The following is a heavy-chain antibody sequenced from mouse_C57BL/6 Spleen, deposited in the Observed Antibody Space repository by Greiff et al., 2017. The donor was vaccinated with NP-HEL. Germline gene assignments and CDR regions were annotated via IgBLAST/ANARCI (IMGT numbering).Heavy chain of an antibody. CDR3: ARKEGSSGY. CDR1: GYTFTSYW. V-gene: IGHV1-50*01. Sequence: QVQLQQPGAELVKPGASVKLSCKASGYTFTSYWMQWVKQRPGQGLEWIGEIDPSDSYTNYNQKFKGKATLTVDTSSSTAYMQLSSLTSEDSAVYYCARKEGSSGYWGQGTTLTVSS. CDR2: IDPSDSYT. J-gene: IGHJ2*01. D-gene: IGHD3-2*02.